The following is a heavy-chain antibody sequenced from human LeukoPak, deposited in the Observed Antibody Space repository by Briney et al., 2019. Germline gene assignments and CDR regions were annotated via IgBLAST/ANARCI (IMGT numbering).Heavy chain of an antibody. V-gene: IGHV4-38-2*01. CDR2: IYHSGST. CDR3: ARRQVGATTGIDY. Sequence: PSETLFLTCAVSGYSISSGYYWGWIRQPPGKGLEWIGSIYHSGSTYYNPSLKSRVTISVDTSKNQFSLKLSSVTAADTAVYYCARRQVGATTGIDYWGQGTLVTVSS. CDR1: GYSISSGYY. J-gene: IGHJ4*02. D-gene: IGHD1-26*01.